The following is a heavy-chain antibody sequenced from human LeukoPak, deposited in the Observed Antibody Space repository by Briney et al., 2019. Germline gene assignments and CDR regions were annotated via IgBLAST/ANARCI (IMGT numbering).Heavy chain of an antibody. V-gene: IGHV1-58*01. CDR2: IVVGSGNT. J-gene: IGHJ3*01. CDR1: GFTFTSSA. CDR3: AAEAAYYYDSRDAFDV. Sequence: SVKVSCKASGFTFTSSAVQWVRQARGQRLEWIGWIVVGSGNTYYAQKFQERVTITRDMSTSLVYMELSSLRSEDTAVYYCAAEAAYYYDSRDAFDVWGQGTMVTVSS. D-gene: IGHD3-22*01.